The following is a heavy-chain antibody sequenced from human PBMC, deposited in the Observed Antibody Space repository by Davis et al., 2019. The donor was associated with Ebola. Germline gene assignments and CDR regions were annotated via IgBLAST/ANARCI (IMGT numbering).Heavy chain of an antibody. CDR3: AIGGPYCGGDCFYYYYGMDV. Sequence: AASVKVSCKASGGTFSSYAISWVRQAPGQGLEWMGGIIPIFGTANYAQKFQGRVTITADESTSTAYMELSSLRSEDTAVYYCAIGGPYCGGDCFYYYYGMDVWGQGTTVTVSS. CDR2: IIPIFGTA. J-gene: IGHJ6*02. D-gene: IGHD2-21*01. V-gene: IGHV1-69*13. CDR1: GGTFSSYA.